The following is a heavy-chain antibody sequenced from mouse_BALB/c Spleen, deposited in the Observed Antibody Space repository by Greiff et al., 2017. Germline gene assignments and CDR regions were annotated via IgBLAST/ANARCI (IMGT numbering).Heavy chain of an antibody. J-gene: IGHJ4*01. CDR1: GFTFSNYW. CDR3: TSTTVVATNAMDY. Sequence: EVKVVESGGGLVQPGGSMKLSCVASGFTFSNYWMNWVRQSPEKGLEWVAEIRLKSNNYATHYAESVKGRFTISRDDSKSSVYLQMNNLRAEDTGIYYCTSTTVVATNAMDYWGQGTSVTVSS. D-gene: IGHD1-1*01. V-gene: IGHV6-6*02. CDR2: IRLKSNNYAT.